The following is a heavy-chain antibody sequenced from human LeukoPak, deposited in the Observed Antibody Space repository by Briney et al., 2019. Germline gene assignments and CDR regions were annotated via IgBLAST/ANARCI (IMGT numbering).Heavy chain of an antibody. CDR1: GLTFSNYA. CDR2: ITGSGRGT. D-gene: IGHD4-17*01. V-gene: IGHV3-23*01. J-gene: IGHJ3*02. Sequence: GRSLRLSCTASGLTFSNYATTWVRQAPGKGLEWVSSITGSGRGTYYADSVKGRFSVSRDNSQNTVFLHMNSLRADDTALYYCSKDPNGDYVGAFDMWGPGTMVTVSS. CDR3: SKDPNGDYVGAFDM.